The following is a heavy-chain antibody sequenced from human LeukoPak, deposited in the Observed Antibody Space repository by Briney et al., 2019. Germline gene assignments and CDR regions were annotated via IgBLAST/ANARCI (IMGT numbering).Heavy chain of an antibody. Sequence: GGSLRLSCAASGFTFSNFGMHWIRQAPGKGLEWVAVISYDGSNKYWGDSVKGRFTISRDNSKNTLYLQMNSLRAEDTAVYYCAKQGVIPIFDYWGQGTLVTVSS. CDR3: AKQGVIPIFDY. V-gene: IGHV3-30*18. CDR2: ISYDGSNK. D-gene: IGHD3-16*02. CDR1: GFTFSNFG. J-gene: IGHJ4*02.